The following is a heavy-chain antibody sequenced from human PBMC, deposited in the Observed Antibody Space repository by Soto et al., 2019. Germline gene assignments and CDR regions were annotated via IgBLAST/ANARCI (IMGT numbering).Heavy chain of an antibody. J-gene: IGHJ3*02. CDR2: ILPIFGTA. D-gene: IGHD1-1*01. Sequence: QVQLVQSGAEVKKPGSSVKVSCKASGGTFSTSSINWLRQAPGQRPEWMGNILPIFGTADYAQKFRDRVTSTADNSTNTAYMELRSLFSEDAAVYYCARGHEIGGNSDAFDIWGQATGVTVSS. V-gene: IGHV1-69*14. CDR3: ARGHEIGGNSDAFDI. CDR1: GGTFSTSS.